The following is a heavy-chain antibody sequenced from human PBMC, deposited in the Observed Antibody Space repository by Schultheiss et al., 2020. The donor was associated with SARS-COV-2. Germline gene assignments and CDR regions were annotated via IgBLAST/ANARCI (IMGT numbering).Heavy chain of an antibody. CDR2: ISYDGSNK. D-gene: IGHD4/OR15-4a*01. CDR3: ARDAKLGY. J-gene: IGHJ4*02. Sequence: GGSLRLSCAASGFTFSSYAMHWVRQAPGKGLEWVAVISYDGSNKYYADSVKGRFTISRDNSKNTLYLQMNSLRDEDTAVYYCARDAKLGYWGQGTLVTVSS. CDR1: GFTFSSYA. V-gene: IGHV3-30*04.